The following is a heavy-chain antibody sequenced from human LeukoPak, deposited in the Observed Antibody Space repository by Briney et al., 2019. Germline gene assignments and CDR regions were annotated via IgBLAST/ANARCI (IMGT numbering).Heavy chain of an antibody. CDR1: GYSFTIYY. J-gene: IGHJ5*02. D-gene: IGHD6-13*01. Sequence: ASVKVSCEASGYSFTIYYLHWLRQAPGQGLEWMGWINPDTGGTYYAQKFKGRVTISRDTSINTAYMEVSRLTSDDTAVYYCARGLQQPKHNWFDPWGQGTLVTVSS. V-gene: IGHV1-2*02. CDR3: ARGLQQPKHNWFDP. CDR2: INPDTGGT.